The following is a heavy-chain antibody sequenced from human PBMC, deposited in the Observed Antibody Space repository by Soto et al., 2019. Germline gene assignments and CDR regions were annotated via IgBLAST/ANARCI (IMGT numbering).Heavy chain of an antibody. J-gene: IGHJ5*02. CDR2: IYYSGST. D-gene: IGHD6-6*01. Sequence: APETLSHTCTVSGGSISSSSYYWGWIRQPPGKGLVWIGSIYYSGSTYYNPSLKSRVTISVDTSKNQFSLKLSSVTAADTAVYYCARHWDLYSSSSIRDNWFDPWGQGTLVTVS. CDR3: ARHWDLYSSSSIRDNWFDP. V-gene: IGHV4-39*01. CDR1: GGSISSSSYY.